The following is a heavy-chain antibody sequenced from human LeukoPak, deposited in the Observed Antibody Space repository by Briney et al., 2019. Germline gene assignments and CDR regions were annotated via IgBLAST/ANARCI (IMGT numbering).Heavy chain of an antibody. CDR2: IWFDGSNK. J-gene: IGHJ4*02. V-gene: IGHV3-33*01. CDR1: GFIFSNGA. Sequence: GRSLRLSCAASGFIFSNGAMHWVRQAPGKGLEWVAFIWFDGSNKHYADSVKGRFTISRDNSEDTLYLQMNSLRAEDTAVHYCARARGYLVFDYWGQGTLVTVSS. CDR3: ARARGYLVFDY. D-gene: IGHD2-2*03.